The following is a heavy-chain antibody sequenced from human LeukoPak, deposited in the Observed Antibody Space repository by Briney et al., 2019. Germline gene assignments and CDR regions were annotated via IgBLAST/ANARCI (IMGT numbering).Heavy chain of an antibody. D-gene: IGHD3-22*01. V-gene: IGHV3-30*18. CDR2: ISYDGSNK. CDR3: AKDIDSSGYVPDDY. Sequence: GGSLRLSCAASGFTFSSYGMHWVRQAPGKGLEWVAVISYDGSNKYYADSVKGRFTISRDNSKNTLYLQMNSLRAEDTAVYYCAKDIDSSGYVPDDYWGQGTLVTVSS. J-gene: IGHJ4*02. CDR1: GFTFSSYG.